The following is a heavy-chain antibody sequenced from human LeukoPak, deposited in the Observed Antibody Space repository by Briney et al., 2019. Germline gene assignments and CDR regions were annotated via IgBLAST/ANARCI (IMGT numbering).Heavy chain of an antibody. CDR3: ATYTHWVAGDV. CDR1: GFTFSDSW. J-gene: IGHJ6*02. CDR2: MNQDGSAK. D-gene: IGHD3-16*01. V-gene: IGHV3-7*01. Sequence: PGGSLRLSCAASGFTFSDSWMSWVRQAPGKGLEWVANMNQDGSAKDYVDYVKGRFTISRDNARNSLYLQMSSLRAEATAVYYCATYTHWVAGDVWGQGTTVTVSS.